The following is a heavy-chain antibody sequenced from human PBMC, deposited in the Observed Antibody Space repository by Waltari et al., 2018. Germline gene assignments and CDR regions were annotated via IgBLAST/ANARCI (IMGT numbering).Heavy chain of an antibody. D-gene: IGHD3-10*01. CDR1: GGSISSGSYY. CDR2: IYTRGNT. CDR3: ARDSLDYYGSGSYYDY. V-gene: IGHV4-61*02. J-gene: IGHJ4*02. Sequence: QVQLQESGPGLVKPSQTLSLTCTVSGGSISSGSYYWSWIRQPAGKGLGWVGRIYTRGNTNYNPSLKRRVTISIDTSKNQFSLKLSSVTAADTAVYYCARDSLDYYGSGSYYDYWGQGILVTVSS.